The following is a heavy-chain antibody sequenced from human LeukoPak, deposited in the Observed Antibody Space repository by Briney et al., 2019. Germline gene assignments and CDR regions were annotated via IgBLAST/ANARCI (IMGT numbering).Heavy chain of an antibody. CDR1: GVTFSNSW. V-gene: IGHV3-7*01. Sequence: GGSLRLSCAAYGVTFSNSWMTWVRPAPGKGLEWVDNKIPDGNKVAYVGSVKGRFTISRDNAKHSVYRQMSSLRVEETGVLYCARDRGYSSFDYWGQGALVAVSS. CDR2: KIPDGNKV. D-gene: IGHD2-15*01. CDR3: ARDRGYSSFDY. J-gene: IGHJ4*02.